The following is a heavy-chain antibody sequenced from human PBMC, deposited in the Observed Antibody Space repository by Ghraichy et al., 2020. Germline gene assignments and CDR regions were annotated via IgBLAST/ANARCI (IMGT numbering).Heavy chain of an antibody. CDR3: ARGFYYVDY. CDR2: IYYSGST. Sequence: SETLSLTCTVSGGSTSSYYWSWIRQPPGNGLEWIGYIYYSGSTNYNPSLESRVTISVDTSNNFFSLKLTSVTAADTAVYYCARGFYYVDYWGQGTLVTVSS. D-gene: IGHD3-10*01. V-gene: IGHV4-59*01. J-gene: IGHJ4*02. CDR1: GGSTSSYY.